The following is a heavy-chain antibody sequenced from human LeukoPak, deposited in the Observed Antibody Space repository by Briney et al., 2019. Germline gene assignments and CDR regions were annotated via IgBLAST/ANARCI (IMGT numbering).Heavy chain of an antibody. CDR2: IYSGGST. Sequence: GGSLRLSCAASGFTVSSNYMSWVRQAPGKGLEWVSVIYSGGSTYYADSVKGRFTISRDNSKNTLYLQMNSLRAEDTAVYYCARTRHGSYYQYFDYWGQGTLVTVSS. CDR1: GFTVSSNY. J-gene: IGHJ4*02. D-gene: IGHD1-26*01. V-gene: IGHV3-53*01. CDR3: ARTRHGSYYQYFDY.